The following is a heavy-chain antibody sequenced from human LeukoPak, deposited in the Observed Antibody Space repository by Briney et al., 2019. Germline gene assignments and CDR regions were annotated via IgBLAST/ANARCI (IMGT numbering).Heavy chain of an antibody. CDR2: INRDGRSA. CDR1: GFNLSDYW. CDR3: ARGERGFGDPYSYFDY. Sequence: GSLRLSCRASGFNLSDYWMHWVRQAPGEGLLWVSRINRDGRSAGYADFVKGRSTISRDNSKNTLAMQLDSLTVEDTGVYYCARGERGFGDPYSYFDYWGQGLLVTVSS. D-gene: IGHD3-16*01. J-gene: IGHJ4*02. V-gene: IGHV3-74*01.